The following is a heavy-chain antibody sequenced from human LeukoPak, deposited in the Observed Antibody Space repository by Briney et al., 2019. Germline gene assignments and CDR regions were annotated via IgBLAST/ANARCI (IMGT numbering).Heavy chain of an antibody. CDR1: GGSISSCSFY. CDR2: IYYSGTT. CDR3: AREIGGAADT. V-gene: IGHV4-39*02. J-gene: IGHJ5*02. Sequence: SETLSLTCSVSGGSISSCSFYWVWIRPPPGKGLVWIGSIYYSGTTYYKPSLKSRLTISVDTSKKHFSLKLSSVTAADTAVYYCAREIGGAADTWGQGTLVTVSS. D-gene: IGHD6-13*01.